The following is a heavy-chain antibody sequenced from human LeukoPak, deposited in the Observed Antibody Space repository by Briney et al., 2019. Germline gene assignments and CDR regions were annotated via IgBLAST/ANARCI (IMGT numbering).Heavy chain of an antibody. V-gene: IGHV1-2*02. CDR1: GYTFTGYY. Sequence: SVKVSCQASGYTFTGYYMHWLRQAPGQGLEGVGGINPYSCATNYPHKLQGRVTMTSDTAINTAYMELSKLRSNHQPVYFCARVQYSRSAALDYWGQGTLGTVSS. D-gene: IGHD6-6*01. CDR3: ARVQYSRSAALDY. J-gene: IGHJ4*02. CDR2: INPYSCAT.